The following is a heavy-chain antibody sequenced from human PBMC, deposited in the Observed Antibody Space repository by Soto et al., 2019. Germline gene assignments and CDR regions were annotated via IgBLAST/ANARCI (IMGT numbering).Heavy chain of an antibody. CDR2: IYSGGST. V-gene: IGHV3-53*01. J-gene: IGHJ6*02. CDR3: ARAQGYSYGYRRYGMDV. D-gene: IGHD5-18*01. CDR1: GFTVSSNY. Sequence: GGSLRLSCAASGFTVSSNYMSWVRQAPGKGLEWVSVIYSGGSTYYADSVKGQFTISRDNSKNTLYLQMNSLRAEDTAVYYCARAQGYSYGYRRYGMDVWGQGTTVTVSS.